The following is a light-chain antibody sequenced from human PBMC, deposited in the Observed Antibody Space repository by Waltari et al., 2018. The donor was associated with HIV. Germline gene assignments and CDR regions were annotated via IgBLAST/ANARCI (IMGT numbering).Light chain of an antibody. V-gene: IGLV2-14*01. CDR1: TYDVGSYNF. CDR3: CAYTMGATLV. Sequence: QSVLTQPASVSGSPGQSITISCTATTYDVGSYNFVSWFQQSPGKAPKLLIFEVSRRPAGVSHRFSGSKSGNTASLTISGLLDEDDGFYYCCAYTMGATLVFGGGTKVTVL. CDR2: EVS. J-gene: IGLJ3*02.